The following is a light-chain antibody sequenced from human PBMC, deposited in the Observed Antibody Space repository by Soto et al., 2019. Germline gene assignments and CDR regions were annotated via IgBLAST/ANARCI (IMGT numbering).Light chain of an antibody. Sequence: EMVLTQSPGTLSLSPGERATLSCRASQSVSSYYLAWYQQKPGQAPRLLIYGASSRATGIPDRFSGSGSGTDFTLTISSLEPEDFAVYYCQQYGSSLYTFGQGTKLEIK. CDR3: QQYGSSLYT. CDR2: GAS. V-gene: IGKV3-20*01. CDR1: QSVSSYY. J-gene: IGKJ2*01.